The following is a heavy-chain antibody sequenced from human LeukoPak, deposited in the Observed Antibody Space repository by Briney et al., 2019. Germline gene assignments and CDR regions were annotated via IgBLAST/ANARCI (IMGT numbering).Heavy chain of an antibody. CDR1: GGTFSSYT. D-gene: IGHD3-3*01. J-gene: IGHJ3*02. CDR3: ARGVXEGDWSGYFTLNDAFDI. Sequence: ASVKVSCKASGGTFSSYTISWVRQAPGQGLEWMGRIIPIFGTANYAQKFQGRVTITADESTSTAYMELSSLRSEDAAVYYCARGVXEGDWSGYFTLNDAFDIWGQGTMVTVSS. CDR2: IIPIFGTA. V-gene: IGHV1-69*13.